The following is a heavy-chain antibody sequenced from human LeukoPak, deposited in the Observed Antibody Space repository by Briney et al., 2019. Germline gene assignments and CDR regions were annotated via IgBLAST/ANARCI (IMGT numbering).Heavy chain of an antibody. Sequence: GGSLRLSCAASGFTFSSYSVNWVRQAPGKGLEWVSSISSSSSYIYYADSVKGRFTISRDNAKNSLYLQMNSLRAEDTAVYYCARVSSPRRTNYFDYWGQGTLVTVSS. CDR3: ARVSSPRRTNYFDY. J-gene: IGHJ4*02. CDR1: GFTFSSYS. CDR2: ISSSSSYI. D-gene: IGHD6-13*01. V-gene: IGHV3-21*01.